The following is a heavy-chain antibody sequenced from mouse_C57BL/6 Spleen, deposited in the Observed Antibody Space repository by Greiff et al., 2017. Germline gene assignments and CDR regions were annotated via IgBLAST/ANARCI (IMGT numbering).Heavy chain of an antibody. J-gene: IGHJ2*01. CDR3: ARSYGSKVRYYFDY. Sequence: VQLQESGPELVKPGASVKISCKASGYAFSSSWMNWVKQRPGKGLEWIGRIYPGDGDTNYNGKFKGKATLTADKSSSTAYMQLSSLTSEDSAVYFGARSYGSKVRYYFDYWGQGTTLTVSS. CDR1: GYAFSSSW. CDR2: IYPGDGDT. V-gene: IGHV1-82*01. D-gene: IGHD1-1*01.